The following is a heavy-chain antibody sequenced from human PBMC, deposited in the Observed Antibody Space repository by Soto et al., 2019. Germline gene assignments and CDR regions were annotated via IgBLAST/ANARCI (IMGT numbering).Heavy chain of an antibody. Sequence: GESLKISCKGSGYSFTSYWIGWVRQMPGKGLEWMGIIYPGDSDTRYSPSFQGQVTISADKSISTAYLQWSSLKASDTAMYYCARRGKVDTAMVTNYYYYGMDVWGQGTTVTV. D-gene: IGHD5-18*01. CDR1: GYSFTSYW. CDR3: ARRGKVDTAMVTNYYYYGMDV. J-gene: IGHJ6*02. V-gene: IGHV5-51*01. CDR2: IYPGDSDT.